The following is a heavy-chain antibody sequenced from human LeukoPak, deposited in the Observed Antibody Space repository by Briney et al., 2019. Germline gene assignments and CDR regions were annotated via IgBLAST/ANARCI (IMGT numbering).Heavy chain of an antibody. J-gene: IGHJ4*02. V-gene: IGHV3-30*18. CDR1: GFTFSGYG. CDR2: ISNDGSNK. D-gene: IGHD4-17*01. Sequence: GGSLRLSCTASGFTFSGYGMHWVRQAPGKGLEWVAVISNDGSNKYYADSVKGRFTISRDNSKNTLYLQMNILRAEDTAVYYCANLYGDYPDYWGQGTLVAVSS. CDR3: ANLYGDYPDY.